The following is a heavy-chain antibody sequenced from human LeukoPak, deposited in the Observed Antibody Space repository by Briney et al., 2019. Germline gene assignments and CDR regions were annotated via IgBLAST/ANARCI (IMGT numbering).Heavy chain of an antibody. J-gene: IGHJ2*01. V-gene: IGHV4-34*01. CDR3: ARGVTMIVVVIHDWYLDL. CDR2: INHSGST. Sequence: PSETLSLTCAVYGVSFSDYYWTWIRQPPGKGLEWIGEINHSGSTNYNPSLKSRVTISVDTSKKQFFLRLSPVTAADTAVYYCARGVTMIVVVIHDWYLDLWGRGTLVTVSS. D-gene: IGHD3-22*01. CDR1: GVSFSDYY.